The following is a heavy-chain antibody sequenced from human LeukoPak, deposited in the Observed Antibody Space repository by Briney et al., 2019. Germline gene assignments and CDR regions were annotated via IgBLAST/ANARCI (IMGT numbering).Heavy chain of an antibody. J-gene: IGHJ4*02. V-gene: IGHV3-7*01. CDR3: AREELTMFGGFGY. CDR1: GFTFSSYR. CDR2: IKQEGSEK. D-gene: IGHD3-10*02. Sequence: TGGSLRLSCAASGFTFSSYRMSWVREAPGEGVERVANIKQEGSEKYYVDSVKGGFTISRDNAKNSLYLQMNSLRAEDTAVYYCAREELTMFGGFGYWGQGTLVTVSS.